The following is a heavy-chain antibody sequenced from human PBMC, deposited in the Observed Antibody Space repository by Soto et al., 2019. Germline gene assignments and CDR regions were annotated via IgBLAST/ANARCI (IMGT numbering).Heavy chain of an antibody. CDR3: TSTRTFFYDYGDYRYYGMGV. J-gene: IGHJ6*02. CDR1: GFTFSGSA. D-gene: IGHD4-17*01. V-gene: IGHV3-73*01. CDR2: IRSKANSYAT. Sequence: PGGSLRLSCAASGFTFSGSAMHWVRQASGKGLEWVGRIRSKANSYATAYAASVKGRFTISRDDSKNTAYLQMNSLKTEDTAVYYSTSTRTFFYDYGDYRYYGMGVWGQGTTVTVSS.